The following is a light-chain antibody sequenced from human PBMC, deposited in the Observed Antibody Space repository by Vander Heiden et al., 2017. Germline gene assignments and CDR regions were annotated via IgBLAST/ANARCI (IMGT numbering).Light chain of an antibody. Sequence: YELTQPPPVPVAPGQTAGITCWGNNIATKKVHWYQQKSGQSPVQLVYDDSNRPSGIPERFAGSTSGNTATLTISRVEAGDEADYYCQVWNTITDHVFGTGTKVTVL. V-gene: IGLV3-21*02. CDR2: DDS. CDR3: QVWNTITDHV. CDR1: NIATKK. J-gene: IGLJ1*01.